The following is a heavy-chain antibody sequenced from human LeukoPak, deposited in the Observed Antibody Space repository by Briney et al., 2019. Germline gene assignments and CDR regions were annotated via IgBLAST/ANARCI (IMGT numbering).Heavy chain of an antibody. Sequence: GESLKISCKASGYIFTSYWIGWVRQVPGKGLEWMGIIYPGDFDTRYSPSFQGQVTISADKSINTAYLQWSSLKASDTALYYCARAQYFSNWFDPWGQGTPVTVTS. D-gene: IGHD2/OR15-2a*01. CDR3: ARAQYFSNWFDP. CDR1: GYIFTSYW. J-gene: IGHJ5*02. CDR2: IYPGDFDT. V-gene: IGHV5-51*01.